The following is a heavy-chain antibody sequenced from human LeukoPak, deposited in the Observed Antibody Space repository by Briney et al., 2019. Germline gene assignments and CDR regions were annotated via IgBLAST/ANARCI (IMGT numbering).Heavy chain of an antibody. CDR1: GFTVNSNY. Sequence: GGSLRLSCAASGFTVNSNYMSWVRQAPRKGLEWVSVIYSGGSTYYADSVKGRFTISRDNSKNTLYLQMNSLRAEDTAVYYCARAPRGATLAWGQGTLVTVSS. V-gene: IGHV3-53*01. CDR2: IYSGGST. CDR3: ARAPRGATLA. J-gene: IGHJ5*02. D-gene: IGHD1-26*01.